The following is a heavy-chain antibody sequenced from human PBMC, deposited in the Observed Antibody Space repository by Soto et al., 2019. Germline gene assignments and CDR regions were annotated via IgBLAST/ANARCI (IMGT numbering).Heavy chain of an antibody. Sequence: QVQLQESGPGLVKPSETLSLTCTVSGGSISSYYWSWIRQPPGKGLEWIGYIYYSGSTNYNPSLKSRVTISVDTSKNQFSLKLSSVTAADTAVYYCARLNWYSDLWGRGTLVTVSS. V-gene: IGHV4-59*08. CDR1: GGSISSYY. J-gene: IGHJ2*01. CDR2: IYYSGST. CDR3: ARLNWYSDL.